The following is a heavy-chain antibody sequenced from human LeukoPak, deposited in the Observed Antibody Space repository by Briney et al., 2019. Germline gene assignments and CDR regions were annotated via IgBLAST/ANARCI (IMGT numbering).Heavy chain of an antibody. CDR1: GFTFSSYW. D-gene: IGHD6-19*01. CDR3: ARQAVADGGIDY. CDR2: INSDGSST. V-gene: IGHV3-74*01. J-gene: IGHJ4*02. Sequence: GGSLRLSCAASGFTFSSYWMHWVRQAPGKGLVWVSRINSDGSSTSYADSVKGRFTISRDNAKNTLYLQMNSLRAEDTAVYYCARQAVADGGIDYWGRGTLVTVSS.